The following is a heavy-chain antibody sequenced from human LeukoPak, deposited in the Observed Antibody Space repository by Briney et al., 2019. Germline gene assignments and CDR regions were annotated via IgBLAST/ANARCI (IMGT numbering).Heavy chain of an antibody. CDR2: INSDGSST. CDR3: STGSGHAFDI. D-gene: IGHD3-10*01. Sequence: GGSLRLSCAASGFTFSSYWMHWVRQVPGKGLVWVSRINSDGSSTSYADSVKGRFTISRDNAKNTLYVQMNSLRAQDTAVYYCSTGSGHAFDIWGRGTMVTVSS. J-gene: IGHJ3*02. V-gene: IGHV3-74*01. CDR1: GFTFSSYW.